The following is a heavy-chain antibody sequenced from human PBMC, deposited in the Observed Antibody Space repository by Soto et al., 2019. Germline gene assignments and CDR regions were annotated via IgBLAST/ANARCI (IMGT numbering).Heavy chain of an antibody. Sequence: PSETLSLTCAVYGGSFSGNYWSWIRQPPGKGLEWIGEINHSGRTNYNPSLKSRVTISVDTSKNQFSLKLSSVTAADTAVYYCARGRHGASTFYHNYGMDVGAKGPTVPVSS. CDR2: INHSGRT. CDR1: GGSFSGNY. D-gene: IGHD4-17*01. V-gene: IGHV4-34*01. CDR3: ARGRHGASTFYHNYGMDV. J-gene: IGHJ6*04.